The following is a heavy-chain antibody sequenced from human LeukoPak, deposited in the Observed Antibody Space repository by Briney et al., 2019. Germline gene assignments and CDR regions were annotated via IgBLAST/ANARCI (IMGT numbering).Heavy chain of an antibody. V-gene: IGHV1-69*04. CDR3: AVVGATSGSDY. J-gene: IGHJ4*02. Sequence: ASVKVSCKPSGGTFSSYAISWVRQAPGQGLEWMGRIIPILGIANYAQKFQGRVTITADKSTSTAYMELSSLRSEDTAVYYCAVVGATSGSDYWGQGTLVTVSS. CDR2: IIPILGIA. CDR1: GGTFSSYA. D-gene: IGHD1-26*01.